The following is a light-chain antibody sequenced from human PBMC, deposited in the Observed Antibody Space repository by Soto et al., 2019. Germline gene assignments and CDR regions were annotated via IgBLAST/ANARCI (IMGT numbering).Light chain of an antibody. J-gene: IGKJ1*01. CDR1: QSITGK. Sequence: DIQMTQSPSTLSTSVGDRVAITCRASQSITGKLAWYQRKPGKAPKLLIYDASSLESGVPSRFSGSGSGTEFTLTISSLQPDDFATYYCQQYNSYSQTFGQGTKVDI. CDR2: DAS. CDR3: QQYNSYSQT. V-gene: IGKV1-5*01.